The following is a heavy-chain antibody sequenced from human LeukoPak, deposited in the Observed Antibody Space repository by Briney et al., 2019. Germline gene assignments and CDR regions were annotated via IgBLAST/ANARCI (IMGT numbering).Heavy chain of an antibody. CDR3: AGGQVVDY. CDR2: IDGSGGST. Sequence: PGGSLRLSCAASGFTFTTYAMSWVRQAPGKGLEWVSAIDGSGGSTYYADSVKDRFTISRDNSKNTLYLQMNSLRAEDTAIYYCAGGQVVDYWGQGTLVTVSS. CDR1: GFTFTTYA. J-gene: IGHJ4*02. D-gene: IGHD1-26*01. V-gene: IGHV3-23*01.